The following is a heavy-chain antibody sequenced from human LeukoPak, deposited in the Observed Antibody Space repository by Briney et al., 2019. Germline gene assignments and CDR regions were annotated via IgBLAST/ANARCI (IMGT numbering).Heavy chain of an antibody. CDR3: AKDRGPYCSSTSCYSHGMDV. V-gene: IGHV3-30*18. D-gene: IGHD2-2*02. Sequence: QPGRSLRLSCAASGFTFSSYGMHWVRQAPGKGLEWVAVISYDGSNKYYADSVKGRFTISRDNSKNTLYLQMNSLRAEDTAVYYCAKDRGPYCSSTSCYSHGMDVWGQETTVTVSS. J-gene: IGHJ6*02. CDR2: ISYDGSNK. CDR1: GFTFSSYG.